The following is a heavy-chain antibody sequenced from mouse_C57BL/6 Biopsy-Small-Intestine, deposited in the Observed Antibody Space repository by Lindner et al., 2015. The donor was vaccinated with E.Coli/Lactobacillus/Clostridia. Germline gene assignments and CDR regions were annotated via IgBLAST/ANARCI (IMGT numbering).Heavy chain of an antibody. Sequence: SVKVSCKASGYNFMSFAISWVRQAPGQGLEWMGWVSGYNGKTTFAQNFQGRVSMTRDTTTDTAYLELTNLRPDDTAVYYCVRDGCLGNNCYARPVDHWGQGTLVTVSS. V-gene: IGHV14-1*02. D-gene: IGHD2-3*01. CDR2: VSGYNGKT. CDR1: GYNFMSFA. CDR3: VRDGCLGNNCYARPVDH. J-gene: IGHJ4*01.